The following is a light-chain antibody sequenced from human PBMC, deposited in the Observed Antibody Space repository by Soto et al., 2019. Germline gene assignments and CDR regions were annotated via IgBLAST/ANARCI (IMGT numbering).Light chain of an antibody. CDR3: YSYPSYNTYL. V-gene: IGLV2-14*03. Sequence: QSVLTQPASGDGAPGQSITISCTGTSSDVGGYNYVSWYQHHPGKVPQLMIYDVSNRPSGVSNRFSGSKSGNTASLTISGLQAEDVSYYYCYSYPSYNTYLFGTVPMVT. J-gene: IGLJ1*01. CDR1: SSDVGGYNY. CDR2: DVS.